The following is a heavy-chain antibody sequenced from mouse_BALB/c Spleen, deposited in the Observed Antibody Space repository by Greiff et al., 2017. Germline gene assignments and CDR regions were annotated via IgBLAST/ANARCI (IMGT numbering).Heavy chain of an antibody. CDR3: AKFTILYYAMDY. J-gene: IGHJ4*01. CDR1: GFTFSSYA. V-gene: IGHV5-9-3*01. CDR2: ISSGGSYT. Sequence: EVKLVESGGGLVKPGGSLKLSCAASGFTFSSYAMSWVRQTPEKRLEWVATISSGGSYTYYPDSVMGRFTISRDNAKNTLYLQMSSLRSEDTAMYYCAKFTILYYAMDYWGQGTSVTVSS.